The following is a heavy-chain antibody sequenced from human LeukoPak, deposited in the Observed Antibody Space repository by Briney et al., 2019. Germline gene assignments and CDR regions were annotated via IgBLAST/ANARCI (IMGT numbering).Heavy chain of an antibody. V-gene: IGHV3-7*01. Sequence: PGGSLRLSCAASGFTFSSYGMSWVRQAPGKGLEWVANIKQDGSEKYYVDSVKGRFTISRDNAKNSLYMQMNSLRAEDTAVYYCARITNYDILTGYSYFDYWGQGTLVTVSS. D-gene: IGHD3-9*01. CDR1: GFTFSSYG. CDR3: ARITNYDILTGYSYFDY. CDR2: IKQDGSEK. J-gene: IGHJ4*02.